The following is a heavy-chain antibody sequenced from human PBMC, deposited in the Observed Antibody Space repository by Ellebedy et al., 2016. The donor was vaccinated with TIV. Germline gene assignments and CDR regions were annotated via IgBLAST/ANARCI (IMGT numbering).Heavy chain of an antibody. V-gene: IGHV1-2*02. D-gene: IGHD1-26*01. Sequence: AASVKVSCKASGYTFTGYYMHWVRQAPGQGLEWMGWINPNSGGTNYAQKFQGRVTMTRDTSISTAYMELSRLRSDDTAVYYCARVSYFFRESDDYWGQGTLVTVSS. CDR1: GYTFTGYY. CDR2: INPNSGGT. CDR3: ARVSYFFRESDDY. J-gene: IGHJ4*02.